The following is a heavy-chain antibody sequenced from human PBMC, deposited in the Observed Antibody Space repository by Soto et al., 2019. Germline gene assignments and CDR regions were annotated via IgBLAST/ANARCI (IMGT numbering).Heavy chain of an antibody. Sequence: SETLSLTCAVYGGSFSGYYWSWIRQPPGKGLEWIGEINHSGSTNYNPSLKSRVTISVDTSKNQFSLKLSSVTAADTAVYYCARGRDIVVVPAAENYYHYMDVWGKGTTVTVSS. V-gene: IGHV4-34*01. D-gene: IGHD2-2*01. CDR1: GGSFSGYY. CDR3: ARGRDIVVVPAAENYYHYMDV. CDR2: INHSGST. J-gene: IGHJ6*03.